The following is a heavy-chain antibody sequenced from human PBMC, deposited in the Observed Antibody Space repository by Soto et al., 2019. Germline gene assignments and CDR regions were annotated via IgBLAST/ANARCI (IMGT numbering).Heavy chain of an antibody. V-gene: IGHV3-30-3*01. CDR3: ATKYGGDAYFDY. J-gene: IGHJ4*02. CDR1: GFTFSSYA. CDR2: ISYDGSNK. Sequence: QVQLVKSGGGVVQPGRSLRLSCAASGFTFSSYAMHWVRQAPGKGLEWVALISYDGSNKYYADSVKGRFTISRDNSKNTLYLQMNSLRAEDTAVFYCATKYGGDAYFDYWGQGTLVTVSS. D-gene: IGHD4-17*01.